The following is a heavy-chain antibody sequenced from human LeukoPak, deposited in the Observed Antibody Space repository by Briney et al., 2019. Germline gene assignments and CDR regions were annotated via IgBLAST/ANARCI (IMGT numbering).Heavy chain of an antibody. CDR2: ISTGGST. Sequence: PSETLSLTCTVSGGSMRNYFWNWVRQPAGEGLEWIGRISTGGSTDYNPSLESRLTMSVDTFKNQFSLWLSSVTAADTAVYYCARDGSSSWPFDFWGQGTLVTVSS. CDR3: ARDGSSSWPFDF. J-gene: IGHJ4*02. V-gene: IGHV4-4*07. D-gene: IGHD6-13*01. CDR1: GGSMRNYF.